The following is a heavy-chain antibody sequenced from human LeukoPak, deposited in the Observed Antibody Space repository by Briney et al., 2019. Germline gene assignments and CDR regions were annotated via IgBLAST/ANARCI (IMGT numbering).Heavy chain of an antibody. D-gene: IGHD6-19*01. CDR3: ARVQEYSSSLGPYSSGWYTGFDY. Sequence: ASVKVSCKASGYTFTSYYMHWVRQAPGQGLEWMGWISAYNGNTNYAQKLQGRVTMTTDTSTSTAYMELRSLRSDDTAVYYCARVQEYSSSLGPYSSGWYTGFDYWGQGTLVTVSS. J-gene: IGHJ4*02. CDR1: GYTFTSYY. CDR2: ISAYNGNT. V-gene: IGHV1-18*04.